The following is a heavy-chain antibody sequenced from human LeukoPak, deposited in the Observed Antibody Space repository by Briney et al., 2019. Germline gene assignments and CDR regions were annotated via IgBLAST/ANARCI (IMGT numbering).Heavy chain of an antibody. Sequence: ASVKVSCKASGYTFTVYYMHWVRQAPCQGLEWMGRINPNRGGPNYAQKFQGRVTMTRDTSISTAYMELSRLRSDDTAVYYCARDLIDGWYQLRFDYWGQGTLVTVSS. D-gene: IGHD2-2*01. J-gene: IGHJ4*02. CDR2: INPNRGGP. V-gene: IGHV1-2*06. CDR1: GYTFTVYY. CDR3: ARDLIDGWYQLRFDY.